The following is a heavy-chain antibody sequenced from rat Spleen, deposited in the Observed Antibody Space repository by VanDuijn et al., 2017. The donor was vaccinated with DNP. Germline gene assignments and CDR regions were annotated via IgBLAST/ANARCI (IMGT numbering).Heavy chain of an antibody. CDR3: ATQDYYDGTRFSF. Sequence: EVQLVESGGGLVQPGRSLKLSCVASGFTFNNYWMTWIRQVPGKGLEWVASISSSGGSTYHPDSVKGRFTISRDNAKSSLYLQMNSLKSEDTATYYCATQDYYDGTRFSFWGQGTLVTVSS. J-gene: IGHJ3*01. CDR2: ISSSGGST. D-gene: IGHD1-12*02. CDR1: GFTFNNYW. V-gene: IGHV5-31*01.